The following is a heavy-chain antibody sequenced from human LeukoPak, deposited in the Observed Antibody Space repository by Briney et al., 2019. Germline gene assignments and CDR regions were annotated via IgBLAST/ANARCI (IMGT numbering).Heavy chain of an antibody. Sequence: TGGSLRLSCAASGFTFSSCAMTWVRQAPGKGLEWVSALSPGGDSTYCADSVKGRFTISRDNSKNTLYLQMNSLRAEDTAVYYCAKDHWSASTYALRAFDFWGQGTLVTVSS. D-gene: IGHD2-2*01. V-gene: IGHV3-23*01. CDR1: GFTFSSCA. J-gene: IGHJ4*02. CDR3: AKDHWSASTYALRAFDF. CDR2: LSPGGDST.